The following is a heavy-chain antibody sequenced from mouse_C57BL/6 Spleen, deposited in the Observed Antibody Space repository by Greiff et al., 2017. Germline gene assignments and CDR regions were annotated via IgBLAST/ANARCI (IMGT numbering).Heavy chain of an antibody. CDR2: INPGSGGT. Sequence: QVQLQQSGAELVRPGTSVKVSCKASGYAFTNYLIEWVKQRPGQGLEWIGVINPGSGGTNYTEKFKGKATLTADKSSSTAYMQLSSLTSEDSAVYFCARRGTGFAYWGQGTLVTVSA. CDR1: GYAFTNYL. CDR3: ARRGTGFAY. D-gene: IGHD4-1*01. J-gene: IGHJ3*01. V-gene: IGHV1-54*01.